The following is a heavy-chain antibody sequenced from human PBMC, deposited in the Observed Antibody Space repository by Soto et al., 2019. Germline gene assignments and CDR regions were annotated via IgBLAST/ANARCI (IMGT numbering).Heavy chain of an antibody. CDR2: IYPGDSDT. CDR3: ARHRGDTNYYYYYGMDV. CDR1: GYSFTSYW. Sequence: GGSLKISCNGSGYSFTSYWIGWVRQMPWKGLEWMGIIYPGDSDTRYSPSFQGQVTISADKSISTAYLQWSSLKASDTAMYYCARHRGDTNYYYYYGMDVWGQGTTVTVSS. V-gene: IGHV5-51*01. J-gene: IGHJ6*02. D-gene: IGHD4-17*01.